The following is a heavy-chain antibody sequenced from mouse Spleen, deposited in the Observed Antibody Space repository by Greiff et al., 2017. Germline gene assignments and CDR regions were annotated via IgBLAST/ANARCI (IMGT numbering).Heavy chain of an antibody. CDR2: IYPGDGDT. D-gene: IGHD2-4*01. J-gene: IGHJ2*01. V-gene: IGHV1-82*01. Sequence: VQLQQSGPELVKPGASVKISCKASGYAFSSSWMSWVKQRPGKGLEWIGRIYPGDGDTNYNGKFKGKATLTADKSSSTAYMQLSSLTSEDSAVYFCARGITSYYFDYWGQGTTLTVSS. CDR3: ARGITSYYFDY. CDR1: GYAFSSSW.